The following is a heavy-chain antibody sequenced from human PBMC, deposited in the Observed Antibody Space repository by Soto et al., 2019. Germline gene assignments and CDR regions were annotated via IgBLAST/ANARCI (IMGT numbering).Heavy chain of an antibody. CDR1: GGGNLRDYR. Sequence: QVQLVQSGAEVKEPGSSVKVSCKASGGGNLRDYRTTWVRRAPGQGLEWMGGIIPKLGSANYAQNFQGRVTISADESTNSVYMELRHLRSDDTAVYYCARGGEVYNFVAVYCGQGTPVTVSS. D-gene: IGHD1-1*01. V-gene: IGHV1-69*01. CDR2: IIPKLGSA. CDR3: ARGGEVYNFVAVY. J-gene: IGHJ4*02.